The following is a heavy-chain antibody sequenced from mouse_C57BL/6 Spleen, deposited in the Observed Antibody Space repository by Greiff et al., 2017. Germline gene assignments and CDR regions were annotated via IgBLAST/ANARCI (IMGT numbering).Heavy chain of an antibody. CDR3: AGLGGYFDY. J-gene: IGHJ2*01. CDR1: GYTFTSYT. CDR2: INPSSGYN. Sequence: VQLQQSGAELARPGASVKMSCKASGYTFTSYTMHWVKQRPGQGLEWIGYINPSSGYNKYNQKFKDKATLTANKSTSTAYMQLSSLTSEDSAVYYCAGLGGYFDYWGQGTTLTVSS. V-gene: IGHV1-4*01. D-gene: IGHD4-1*01.